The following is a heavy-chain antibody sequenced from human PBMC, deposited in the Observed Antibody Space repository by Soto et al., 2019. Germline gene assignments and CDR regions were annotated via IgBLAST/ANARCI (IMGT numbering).Heavy chain of an antibody. J-gene: IGHJ4*02. Sequence: SVKVSCKSSGGTFSSYAISWVRQAPGQGLEWMGGIIPIFGTANYAQKFQGRVTITADESTSTAYMELSSLRSEDTEVYYCERKGYGSSGWNFDYWGQGILVTVSS. D-gene: IGHD6-19*01. V-gene: IGHV1-69*13. CDR3: ERKGYGSSGWNFDY. CDR1: GGTFSSYA. CDR2: IIPIFGTA.